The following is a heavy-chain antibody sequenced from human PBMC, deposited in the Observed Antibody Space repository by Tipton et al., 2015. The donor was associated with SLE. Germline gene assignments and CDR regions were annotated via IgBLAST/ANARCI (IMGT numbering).Heavy chain of an antibody. V-gene: IGHV4-59*11. CDR2: IHYSGTT. D-gene: IGHD2-15*01. Sequence: GLVKPSETLSLTCSVSGASINSHYWSWIRQPPGKGLEWIGYIHYSGTTNYNPSLRGRVTMSVDTSKNQFSLKLSSVTAADTAMYYCARNKATPDSWGQGTLVTVSS. CDR1: GASINSHY. CDR3: ARNKATPDS. J-gene: IGHJ4*02.